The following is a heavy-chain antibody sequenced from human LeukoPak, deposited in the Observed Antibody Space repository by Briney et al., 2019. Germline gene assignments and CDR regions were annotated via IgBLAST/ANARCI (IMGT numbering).Heavy chain of an antibody. CDR3: ARPGYGSGYYSWFDP. CDR2: IYYSGST. Sequence: SETLSLTCTVSGGSISSSPYYWAWIRQPPGKGLEWIGSIYYSGSTYYNPSLKSRVTISVDTSNNQFSLKLSSVTAADTAVYYCARPGYGSGYYSWFDPWGQGTLVTVSS. J-gene: IGHJ5*02. D-gene: IGHD3-22*01. V-gene: IGHV4-39*01. CDR1: GGSISSSPYY.